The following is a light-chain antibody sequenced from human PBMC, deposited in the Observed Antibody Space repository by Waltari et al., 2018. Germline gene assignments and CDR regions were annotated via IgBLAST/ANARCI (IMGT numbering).Light chain of an antibody. CDR3: CSYAGIYTWV. CDR1: SNDVGGYNY. J-gene: IGLJ3*02. CDR2: AVN. Sequence: QSALTQPRSVSGSPGQSVTISCTGTSNDVGGYNYVSWYQQHPGKAPKLMIYAVNKRPSGVPDRFSGSKSGNTASLTISGLQAEDEADYYCCSYAGIYTWVFGGGTKLTVL. V-gene: IGLV2-11*01.